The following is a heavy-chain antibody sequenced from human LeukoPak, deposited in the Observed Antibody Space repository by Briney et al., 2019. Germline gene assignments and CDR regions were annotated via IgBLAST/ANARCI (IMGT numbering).Heavy chain of an antibody. J-gene: IGHJ4*02. CDR1: GFTFSSYG. D-gene: IGHD5-24*01. Sequence: GMSLRLSCAASGFTFSSYGMHWVRQAPGKGLEWVAVIWYDGSNKYYADSVKGRFTISRDNSKNTLYLQMNSLRAEDTAVYYCARDDWLQLLYFDYWGQGTLVTVSS. V-gene: IGHV3-33*01. CDR2: IWYDGSNK. CDR3: ARDDWLQLLYFDY.